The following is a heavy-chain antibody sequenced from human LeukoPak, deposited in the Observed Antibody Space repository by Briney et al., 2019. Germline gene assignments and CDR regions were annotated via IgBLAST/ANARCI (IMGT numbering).Heavy chain of an antibody. V-gene: IGHV3-48*03. Sequence: GSLRLSCAASGFTFSSYEMNWVRQAPGKGLEWVSYISSSGSTKYYADSVKGRFTISRDNSKNSLYLQMNSLTTEDTAFYYCAKDDDYGGNSAFDYWGQGTLVTVSS. D-gene: IGHD4-23*01. CDR1: GFTFSSYE. CDR2: ISSSGSTK. CDR3: AKDDDYGGNSAFDY. J-gene: IGHJ4*02.